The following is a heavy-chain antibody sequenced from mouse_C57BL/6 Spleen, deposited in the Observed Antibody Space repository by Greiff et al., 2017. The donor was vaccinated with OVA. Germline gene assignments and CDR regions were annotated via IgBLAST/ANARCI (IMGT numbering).Heavy chain of an antibody. J-gene: IGHJ2*01. CDR3: ARAGITTVKDFDY. CDR1: GYTFTSYW. Sequence: QVHVKQPGAELVKPGASVKLSCKASGYTFTSYWMQWVKQRPGQGLEWIGEIDPSDSYTNYNQKFKGKATLTVDTSSSTAYMQLSSLTSEDAAVYYCARAGITTVKDFDYWGQGTTLTVSS. V-gene: IGHV1-50*01. D-gene: IGHD1-1*01. CDR2: IDPSDSYT.